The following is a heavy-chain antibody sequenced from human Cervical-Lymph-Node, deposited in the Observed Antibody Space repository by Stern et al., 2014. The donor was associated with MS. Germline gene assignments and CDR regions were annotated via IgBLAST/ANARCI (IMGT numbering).Heavy chain of an antibody. D-gene: IGHD3-10*01. CDR2: ISESSSYI. CDR1: GFTFNNYR. V-gene: IGHV3-21*01. CDR3: ARDYNGLAY. J-gene: IGHJ4*02. Sequence: EVQLVQSGGGLVKPGGSLRLSCAASGFTFNNYRMNWVRQAPGKGLEWVSSISESSSYIYYADAGKGRFTISRDNAKNSLFLQMNSLRAEDTAVYYCARDYNGLAYWGQGTLVTVSS.